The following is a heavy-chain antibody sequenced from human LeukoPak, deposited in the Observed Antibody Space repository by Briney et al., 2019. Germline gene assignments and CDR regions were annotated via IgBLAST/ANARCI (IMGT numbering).Heavy chain of an antibody. J-gene: IGHJ4*02. D-gene: IGHD5-12*01. CDR2: ISYDGSNK. V-gene: IGHV3-30*18. Sequence: GGSLRLSCAASGFTFSSYGMHWVRQAPGKGLEWVAVISYDGSNKYYADSVKGRFTISRDNSKNTLYLQMNSLRAEDTAVYYCAKEKNSGYGDYWGQGTLVTVSS. CDR1: GFTFSSYG. CDR3: AKEKNSGYGDY.